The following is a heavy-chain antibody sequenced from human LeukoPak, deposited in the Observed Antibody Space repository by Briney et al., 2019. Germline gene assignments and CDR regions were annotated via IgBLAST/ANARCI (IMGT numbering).Heavy chain of an antibody. CDR1: GFTFSDYF. CDR2: IASDGSHT. J-gene: IGHJ3*02. D-gene: IGHD3-10*01. V-gene: IGHV3-30-3*01. Sequence: GGSLGLSCAASGFTFSDYFMHWVHQAPGKGLEWVAVIASDGSHTFYVESVKGRFTISRDNSKNTLYLQMNSLRAEDTAVYFCARERQDTIVHSGAFDIWGQGTMVTVPS. CDR3: ARERQDTIVHSGAFDI.